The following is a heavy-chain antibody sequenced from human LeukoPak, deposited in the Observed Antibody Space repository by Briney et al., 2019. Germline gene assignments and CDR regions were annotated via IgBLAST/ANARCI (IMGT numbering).Heavy chain of an antibody. J-gene: IGHJ4*02. V-gene: IGHV3-30*02. Sequence: GGSLRLSCAASGFTFSSYGMHWVRQAPGKGLEWVAFIRYDGSSKFYADSVKARFTISRDNSKNTLYLQMNSLRAEDTAVYYCARDSGHYYDSPYYFDYWGQGTLVTVSS. CDR2: IRYDGSSK. CDR1: GFTFSSYG. D-gene: IGHD3-22*01. CDR3: ARDSGHYYDSPYYFDY.